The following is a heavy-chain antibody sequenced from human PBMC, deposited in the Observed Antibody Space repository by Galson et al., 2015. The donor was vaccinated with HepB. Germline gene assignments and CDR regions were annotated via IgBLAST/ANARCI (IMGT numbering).Heavy chain of an antibody. CDR1: GFTFSSYS. D-gene: IGHD2-8*01. V-gene: IGHV3-48*01. J-gene: IGHJ4*02. CDR3: ARSLLMVYAGFDY. CDR2: ISSSSSTI. Sequence: SLRLSCAASGFTFSSYSMSWVRQAPGKGLEWVSHISSSSSTIYYADSVKGRFTISRDNAKNSLYLQMNSLRAEDTAVYYCARSLLMVYAGFDYWGQGTLVTVSS.